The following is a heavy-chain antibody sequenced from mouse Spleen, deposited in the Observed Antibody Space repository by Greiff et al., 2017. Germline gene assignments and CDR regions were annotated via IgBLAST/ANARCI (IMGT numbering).Heavy chain of an antibody. CDR1: GFSLTSYG. Sequence: VKLVESGPGLVAPSQSLSITCTVSGFSLTSYGVDWVRQSPGKGLEWLGVICGGGSTNYNSALKSRLSISKDNSKSQVFLKMNSLQTDDTAMYYCASRDYGDYVWAYWGQGTLVTVSA. CDR2: ICGGGST. D-gene: IGHD2-13*01. V-gene: IGHV2-6*01. CDR3: ASRDYGDYVWAY. J-gene: IGHJ3*01.